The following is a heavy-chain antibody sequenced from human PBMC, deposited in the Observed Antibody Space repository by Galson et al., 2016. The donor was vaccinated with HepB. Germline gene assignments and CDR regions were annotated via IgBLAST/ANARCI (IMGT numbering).Heavy chain of an antibody. CDR1: GFTVSSDY. D-gene: IGHD4-17*01. V-gene: IGHV3-66*02. J-gene: IGHJ6*04. CDR2: IYSGGDT. CDR3: ARDPGLRNGMGG. Sequence: SLRLSCAVSGFTVSSDYMSWVRQAPGKELEWVSVIYSGGDTYYADSVKGRFTISSDNSKNTLYLQMSSLRTEDTAVYFCARDPGLRNGMGGWGKGTTVTVAS.